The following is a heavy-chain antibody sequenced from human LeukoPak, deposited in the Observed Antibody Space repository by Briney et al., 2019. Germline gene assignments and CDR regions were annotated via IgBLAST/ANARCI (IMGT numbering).Heavy chain of an antibody. CDR2: IVVGSGNT. D-gene: IGHD6-19*01. CDR1: GFTFTSSP. J-gene: IGHJ4*02. Sequence: TSVKVSCKASGFTFTSSPLQWVRQPRGQRLEWIGWIVVGSGNTNYAQNFQERVTITRDMSTNTAHMEPSSLRSEDTAVYYCATGSGWYSPDYWGQGTLVTVSS. V-gene: IGHV1-58*01. CDR3: ATGSGWYSPDY.